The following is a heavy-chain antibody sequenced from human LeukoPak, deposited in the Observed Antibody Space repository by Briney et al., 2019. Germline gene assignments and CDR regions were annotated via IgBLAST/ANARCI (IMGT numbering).Heavy chain of an antibody. Sequence: ASVKVSCKASGYTFTGYYMQWVRQAPGQGLEWMGWINPNSGGTNYAQKFQGRATMTRDTSISTAYMELSRLRSDDTAVYYCARDQGFYGRFDFDYWGQGTLVTVSS. J-gene: IGHJ4*02. D-gene: IGHD2/OR15-2a*01. CDR3: ARDQGFYGRFDFDY. CDR2: INPNSGGT. V-gene: IGHV1-2*02. CDR1: GYTFTGYY.